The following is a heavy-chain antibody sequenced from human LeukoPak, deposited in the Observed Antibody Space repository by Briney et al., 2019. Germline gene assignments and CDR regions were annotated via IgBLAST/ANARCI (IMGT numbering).Heavy chain of an antibody. CDR1: GFTFSSYW. V-gene: IGHV3-7*03. D-gene: IGHD3-22*01. J-gene: IGHJ4*02. CDR3: AKGYYYDSSGYRGDFDY. Sequence: GGSLRLSCAASGFTFSSYWMSWVRQAPGKGLEWVANIKYDGSEKDYVDSVKGRFTISRDNAKNSLYLQMNSLRAEDTALYYCAKGYYYDSSGYRGDFDYWGQGTLVTVSS. CDR2: IKYDGSEK.